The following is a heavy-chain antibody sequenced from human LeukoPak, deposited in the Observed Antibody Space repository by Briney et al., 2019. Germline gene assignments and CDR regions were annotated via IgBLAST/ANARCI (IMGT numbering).Heavy chain of an antibody. V-gene: IGHV3-7*01. CDR2: IKQDGSET. Sequence: GGSLRLSCVVSGLTFSDYWMSWVRQAPGKGLEWVGNIKQDGSETYYGDSVKGRFTISRDNAKSSLYLQMNNLRAEDTAVYYCARHLTFFDYWGQGALVSVSS. J-gene: IGHJ4*02. CDR3: ARHLTFFDY. CDR1: GLTFSDYW. D-gene: IGHD4/OR15-4a*01.